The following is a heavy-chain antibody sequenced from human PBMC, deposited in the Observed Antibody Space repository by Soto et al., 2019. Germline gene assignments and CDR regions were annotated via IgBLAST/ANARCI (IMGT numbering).Heavy chain of an antibody. J-gene: IGHJ3*02. Sequence: ASVKVSCKASGYIFSSYDINWVRQATGQGLEWMGWMNPNSGNTGYAQKFQGRVTMTRNTSISTAYMELSSLRSEDTAVYYCAVNSDIVVVPAVVLGAFDIWGEGTMVTVAS. D-gene: IGHD2-2*01. CDR3: AVNSDIVVVPAVVLGAFDI. CDR1: GYIFSSYD. CDR2: MNPNSGNT. V-gene: IGHV1-8*01.